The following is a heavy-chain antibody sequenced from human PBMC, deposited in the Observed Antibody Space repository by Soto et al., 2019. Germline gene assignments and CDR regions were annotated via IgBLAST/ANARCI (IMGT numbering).Heavy chain of an antibody. CDR2: IYYSGST. J-gene: IGHJ6*03. D-gene: IGHD5-12*01. V-gene: IGHV4-59*08. CDR1: GGSISSYY. CDR3: ARHGVSGTLYYYYMDV. Sequence: PSETLSLTCTASGGSISSYYWSWIRQPPGKGLEWIGYIYYSGSTNYNPSLKSRVTISVDTSKNQFSLKLSSVTAADTAVYYCARHGVSGTLYYYYMDVWGKGTTVTVSS.